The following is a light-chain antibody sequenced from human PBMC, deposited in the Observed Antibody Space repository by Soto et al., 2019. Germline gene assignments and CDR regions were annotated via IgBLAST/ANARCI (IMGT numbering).Light chain of an antibody. Sequence: QSALTQPRSVSGSPGQSITISCTGTSSDVGAYNYVSWYQQHPGKAPKVLIYHVTERPSGVPDRFSGSKSDNTASLTISGLQAEDEGDYCCCSYAGSNILVFGGGTKLTVL. V-gene: IGLV2-11*01. CDR1: SSDVGAYNY. J-gene: IGLJ2*01. CDR2: HVT. CDR3: CSYAGSNILV.